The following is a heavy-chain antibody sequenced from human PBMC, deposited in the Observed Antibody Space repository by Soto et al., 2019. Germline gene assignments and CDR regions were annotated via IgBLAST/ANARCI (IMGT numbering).Heavy chain of an antibody. Sequence: ASVKVSCKASGYNFNSYTISWVRQAPGQGLEWMGWISAYNGNTNYAQKLQGRVTMTTDTSTSTAYMELRSLRSDDTAVYYCARGLLMVRRRGRYYFDYWGQGTLVTVSS. D-gene: IGHD3-10*01. CDR3: ARGLLMVRRRGRYYFDY. CDR2: ISAYNGNT. V-gene: IGHV1-18*01. J-gene: IGHJ4*02. CDR1: GYNFNSYT.